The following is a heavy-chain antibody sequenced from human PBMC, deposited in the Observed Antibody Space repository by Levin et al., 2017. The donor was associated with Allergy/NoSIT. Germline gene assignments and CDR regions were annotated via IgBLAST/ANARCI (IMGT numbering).Heavy chain of an antibody. CDR2: IYYSGST. J-gene: IGHJ4*02. D-gene: IGHD3-10*01. CDR3: ARDHYYGSGSFDY. V-gene: IGHV4-59*01. CDR1: GGSISSYY. Sequence: GSLRLSCTVSGGSISSYYWSWIRQPPGKGLEWIGYIYYSGSTNYNPSLKSRVTISVDTSKNQFSLKLSSVTAADTAVYYCARDHYYGSGSFDYWGQGTLVTVSS.